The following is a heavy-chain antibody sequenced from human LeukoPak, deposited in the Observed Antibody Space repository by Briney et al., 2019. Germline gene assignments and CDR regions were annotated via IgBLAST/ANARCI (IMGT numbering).Heavy chain of an antibody. D-gene: IGHD3-9*01. CDR3: ARAGEDYDILTGYTGYYFDY. J-gene: IGHJ4*02. CDR2: IYTSGST. V-gene: IGHV4-61*02. Sequence: PSETLSLTCTVSGGSISSGSYYWRWLRQPAGTGLEWIGRIYTSGSTNYNPSLKSRVTISVDTSKNQFSLKLSSVTAADTAVYYCARAGEDYDILTGYTGYYFDYWGQGTLVTVSS. CDR1: GGSISSGSYY.